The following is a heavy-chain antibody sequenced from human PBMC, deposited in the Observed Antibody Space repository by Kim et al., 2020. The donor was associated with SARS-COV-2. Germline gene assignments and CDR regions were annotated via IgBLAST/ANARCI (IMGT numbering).Heavy chain of an antibody. Sequence: GGSLRLSCAASGFTFSNAWMSWVRQAPGKGLEWVGRIKSKTDGGTTDYAAPVKGRFTISRDDSKNTLYLQMNSLKTEDTAVYYCTTDQFGELLWFGGVIPPYWFDPWGQGTLVTVSS. J-gene: IGHJ5*02. D-gene: IGHD3-10*01. CDR1: GFTFSNAW. CDR3: TTDQFGELLWFGGVIPPYWFDP. CDR2: IKSKTDGGTT. V-gene: IGHV3-15*01.